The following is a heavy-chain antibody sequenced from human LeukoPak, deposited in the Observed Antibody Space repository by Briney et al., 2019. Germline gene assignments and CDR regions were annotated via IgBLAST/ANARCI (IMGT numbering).Heavy chain of an antibody. CDR1: GYSFTGYY. Sequence: GASMKVSCKASGYSFTGYYIHWVRQAPGQGLGWMGWINPDGDVTKSAQKFQGRVTMTTDKSINTVFMELSGLTSDDTALYYCARGPNHYYYMDFWGKGTTVSVSS. D-gene: IGHD2-8*01. CDR3: ARGPNHYYYMDF. J-gene: IGHJ6*03. CDR2: INPDGDVT. V-gene: IGHV1-2*02.